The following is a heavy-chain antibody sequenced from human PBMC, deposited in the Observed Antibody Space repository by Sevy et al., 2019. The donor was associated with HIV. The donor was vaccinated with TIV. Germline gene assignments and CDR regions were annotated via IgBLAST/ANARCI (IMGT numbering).Heavy chain of an antibody. V-gene: IGHV3-74*01. CDR1: AFTFSTYW. J-gene: IGHJ4*02. D-gene: IGHD3-22*01. Sequence: GGSLRLSCAASAFTFSTYWMHWVRQSPGKGLVWVSRINTDGSSPSYADSVRGRFTISRDKARNTLYLQMNSLRAEDTAVYYCARGHYASTVGFDYWGQGTLVTVSS. CDR3: ARGHYASTVGFDY. CDR2: INTDGSSP.